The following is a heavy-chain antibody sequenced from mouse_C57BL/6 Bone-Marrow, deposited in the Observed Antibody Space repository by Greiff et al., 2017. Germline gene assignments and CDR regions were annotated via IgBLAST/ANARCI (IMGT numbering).Heavy chain of an antibody. J-gene: IGHJ2*01. Sequence: QVTLKESGPGILQPSQTLSLTCSFSGFSLSTFGMGVGWIRQPSGKGLEWLAHIWWDDDKYYNPALKSRLTISKDTSKNQVFLKIANVDTADTATYYCARNSLYYYGSSFFDYWGQGTTLTVSS. CDR3: ARNSLYYYGSSFFDY. CDR1: GFSLSTFGMG. V-gene: IGHV8-8*01. D-gene: IGHD1-1*01. CDR2: IWWDDDK.